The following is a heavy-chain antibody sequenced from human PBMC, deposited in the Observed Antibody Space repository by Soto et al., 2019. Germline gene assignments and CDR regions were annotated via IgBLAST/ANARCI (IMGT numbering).Heavy chain of an antibody. Sequence: EVQLVESGGGLVKPGGSLRLSCAASGFTVSSYSMNWVRQAPGKGLEWVSSISSSRSYIYYADSVKGRFTISRDNAKNSLYLQMHSLRAEDTAVYYCASAYIGQYYDDSSGYYWYFDYWGQGTLGTGSS. J-gene: IGHJ4*02. CDR2: ISSSRSYI. D-gene: IGHD3-22*01. CDR1: GFTVSSYS. CDR3: ASAYIGQYYDDSSGYYWYFDY. V-gene: IGHV3-21*01.